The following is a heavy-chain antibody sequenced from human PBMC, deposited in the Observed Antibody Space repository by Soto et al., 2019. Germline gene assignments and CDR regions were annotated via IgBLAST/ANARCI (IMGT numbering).Heavy chain of an antibody. J-gene: IGHJ4*02. CDR1: GYTFTSYA. D-gene: IGHD3-3*01. V-gene: IGHV1-3*04. CDR2: INTGNGNT. CDR3: ARDFSRWVVYYDFWSGYKSREAFDH. Sequence: ALVKVSCKSSGYTFTSYAMHWGSQAPGQRLKWKGRINTGNGNTKYSQKKQSRITITRDTSASTAYMELSSLRSEDTAVYYCARDFSRWVVYYDFWSGYKSREAFDHWGQETPLTVSS.